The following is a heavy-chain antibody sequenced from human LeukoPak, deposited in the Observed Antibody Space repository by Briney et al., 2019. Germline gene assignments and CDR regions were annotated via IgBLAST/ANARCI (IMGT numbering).Heavy chain of an antibody. D-gene: IGHD3-10*01. CDR3: ARGNPLITMVRGVPPYYFGY. Sequence: PSETLSLTCAVYGGSFSGYYWSWIRQPPGKGLEWIGEINHSGSTNYNPSLKSRVTISVDMSKNQFSLKLSPVTAADTAVYYCARGNPLITMVRGVPPYYFGYWGQGTLVTVSS. J-gene: IGHJ4*02. V-gene: IGHV4-34*01. CDR2: INHSGST. CDR1: GGSFSGYY.